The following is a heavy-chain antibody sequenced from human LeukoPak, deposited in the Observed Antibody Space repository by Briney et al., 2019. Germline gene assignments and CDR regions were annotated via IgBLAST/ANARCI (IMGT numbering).Heavy chain of an antibody. CDR1: GFTFSSYA. Sequence: GGSLRLSCAASGFTFSSYAMSWVRQAPGKGLXXXXXXXXSATSTYYADSVKGRFTISRDNSKNTLYVQMNSLRAEDTAVYYCAKDRGYYYGSSGFYSNWGQGTLVTVSS. D-gene: IGHD3-22*01. CDR2: XXXSATST. V-gene: IGHV3-23*01. CDR3: AKDRGYYYGSSGFYSN. J-gene: IGHJ4*02.